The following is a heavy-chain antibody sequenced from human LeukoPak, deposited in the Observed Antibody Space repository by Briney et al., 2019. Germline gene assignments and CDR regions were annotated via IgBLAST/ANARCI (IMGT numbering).Heavy chain of an antibody. Sequence: ASVKVSCKASGGTFSSYAISWVRQAPGQGLEWMGWINTNTGNPTYAQGFTGRLVLSLDTSVSTAYLQISSLKAEDTAVYYCARERGDRDTFDIWGQGTMVTVSS. D-gene: IGHD7-27*01. CDR2: INTNTGNP. J-gene: IGHJ3*02. CDR3: ARERGDRDTFDI. V-gene: IGHV7-4-1*02. CDR1: GGTFSSYA.